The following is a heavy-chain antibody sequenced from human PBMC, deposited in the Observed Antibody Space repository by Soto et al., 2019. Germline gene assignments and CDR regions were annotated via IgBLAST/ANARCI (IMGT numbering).Heavy chain of an antibody. CDR3: AKDQLRGVRGVITYYYGMDV. CDR1: GFTFSSYG. V-gene: IGHV3-30*18. CDR2: ISDGSNK. Sequence: QVQLVESGGGVVQPGRSLRLSCAASGFTFSSYGMHWVRQAPGKGLEWVAVISDGSNKYYADSVKGRFTISRDNSKNTPYLQMNSLRAEDTAVYYCAKDQLRGVRGVITYYYGMDVWGQGTTVTVSS. D-gene: IGHD3-10*01. J-gene: IGHJ6*02.